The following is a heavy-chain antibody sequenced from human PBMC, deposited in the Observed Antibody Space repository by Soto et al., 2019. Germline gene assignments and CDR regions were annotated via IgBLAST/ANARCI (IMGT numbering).Heavy chain of an antibody. CDR2: INHSGST. J-gene: IGHJ6*02. CDR1: GGSFSGYY. CDR3: ARGGLLSIFGVAPYYYYGMDV. D-gene: IGHD3-3*01. V-gene: IGHV4-34*01. Sequence: PSETLSLTCAVYGGSFSGYYWSWIRQPPGKGLEWIGEINHSGSTNYNPSIKSRVTISVDTSKNQFSLKMSSVTAADTAVYYCARGGLLSIFGVAPYYYYGMDVWGQGTTVTVSS.